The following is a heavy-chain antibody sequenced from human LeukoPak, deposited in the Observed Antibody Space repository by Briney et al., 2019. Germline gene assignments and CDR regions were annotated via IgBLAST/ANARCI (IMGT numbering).Heavy chain of an antibody. CDR2: ISYDGSNK. D-gene: IGHD6-19*01. CDR1: GFPFSSYG. Sequence: PGGSLRLSCVASGFPFSSYGMHWVRQAPGKGLEWVAVISYDGSNKYYADSVKGRFTISRDNSKNTLYLQMNSLRAEDTAVYYCARLDVAGRDYYYGMDVWGQGTTVTVSS. CDR3: ARLDVAGRDYYYGMDV. V-gene: IGHV3-30*19. J-gene: IGHJ6*02.